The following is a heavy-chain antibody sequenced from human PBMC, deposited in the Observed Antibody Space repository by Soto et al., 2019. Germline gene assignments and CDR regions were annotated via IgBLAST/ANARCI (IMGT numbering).Heavy chain of an antibody. D-gene: IGHD5-18*01. Sequence: AASVKVSCKASGYTFTGYYMHWVRQAPGQGLEWMGWINPNSGGTNYAQKFQGRVTMTRDTSISTAYMELSRLRSDDTAVYYCARGSVYSYGYSLDYWGQGTLVTVSS. V-gene: IGHV1-2*02. CDR1: GYTFTGYY. CDR3: ARGSVYSYGYSLDY. CDR2: INPNSGGT. J-gene: IGHJ4*02.